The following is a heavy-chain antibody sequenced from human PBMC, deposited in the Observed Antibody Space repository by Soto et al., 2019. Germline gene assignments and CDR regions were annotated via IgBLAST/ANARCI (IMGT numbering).Heavy chain of an antibody. Sequence: GGSLRLSCAASGFTFSGYGMSWVRQAPGKGLEWVAGIPVIGERRYYADSVKGRFTISRDNAKNTLYLQMNSLRVEDAAVYFCAREGDRYGTVCFDSWGQGTLVTVSS. CDR3: AREGDRYGTVCFDS. CDR2: IPVIGERR. CDR1: GFTFSGYG. D-gene: IGHD1-1*01. J-gene: IGHJ4*02. V-gene: IGHV3-23*01.